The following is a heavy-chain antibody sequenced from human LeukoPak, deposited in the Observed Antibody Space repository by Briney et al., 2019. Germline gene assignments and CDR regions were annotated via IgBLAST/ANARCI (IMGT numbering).Heavy chain of an antibody. CDR1: GYTFTSYA. CDR3: ARDLGSHSSGWFQAGSNAFDI. CDR2: ISAYNGNT. J-gene: IGHJ3*02. Sequence: ASVKVSCKASGYTFTSYAMNWVRQAPGQGLEWMGWISAYNGNTNYAQKLQGRVTMTTDTSTSTAYMELSSLRSEDTAVYYCARDLGSHSSGWFQAGSNAFDIWGQGTMVTVSS. D-gene: IGHD6-19*01. V-gene: IGHV1-18*01.